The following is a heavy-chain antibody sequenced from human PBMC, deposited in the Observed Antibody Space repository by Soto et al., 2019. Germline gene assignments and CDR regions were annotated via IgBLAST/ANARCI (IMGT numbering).Heavy chain of an antibody. V-gene: IGHV3-23*01. CDR3: AKYDIAGTTIFDY. Sequence: VGSLRLSCAASGFTFSSYAMSWVRQSPGKGLEWVASISGSGGSTYYADSVKGRFTISRDNYKNTLYLQMNSLRAEDTAMYYCAKYDIAGTTIFDYWGQGTPVTVSS. D-gene: IGHD1-20*01. CDR2: ISGSGGST. J-gene: IGHJ4*02. CDR1: GFTFSSYA.